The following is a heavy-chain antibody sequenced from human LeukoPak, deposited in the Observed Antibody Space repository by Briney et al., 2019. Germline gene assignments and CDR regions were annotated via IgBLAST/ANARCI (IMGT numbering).Heavy chain of an antibody. CDR3: ATNYYGSGSFGLDAFDI. CDR1: GFTFSRYW. V-gene: IGHV3-7*01. J-gene: IGHJ3*02. CDR2: INQDGSGK. D-gene: IGHD3-10*01. Sequence: GGSLRLSRAASGFTFSRYWMSWVRQAPGKGLEWVPNINQDGSGKYYVDSVKGRFTISRDNAKNSLYLQMNSLRAEDTALYYCATNYYGSGSFGLDAFDIWGQGTMVAVSS.